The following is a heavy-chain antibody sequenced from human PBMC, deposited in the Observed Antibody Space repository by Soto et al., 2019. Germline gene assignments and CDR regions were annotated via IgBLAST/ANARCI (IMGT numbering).Heavy chain of an antibody. V-gene: IGHV3-23*01. CDR1: GFSFSSYA. CDR3: AKGTIGYCSRTSCLYYFDY. D-gene: IGHD2-2*01. J-gene: IGHJ4*02. Sequence: PGGSLRLSCAASGFSFSSYAMNWVRQAPGNGLEWVSTISGSADSTYYADSVKGRFTISRDNSKNTVDLQMNSLRADDTAVYYCAKGTIGYCSRTSCLYYFDYWGQGTLVTVSS. CDR2: ISGSADST.